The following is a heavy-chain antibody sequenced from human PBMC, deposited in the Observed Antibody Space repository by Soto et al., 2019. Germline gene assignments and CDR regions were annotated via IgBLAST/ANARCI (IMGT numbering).Heavy chain of an antibody. J-gene: IGHJ4*02. CDR2: INAGSGYT. CDR1: GYTFTSYA. D-gene: IGHD2-21*02. Sequence: GSVKVSCKASGYTFTSYAMHWVRQAPGQRLEWLGIINAGSGYTNYAQRFLGRVTMTSDTSTSTVHMELGSLTSEDTAVYYCARGGGIMVVTAPYDHWGQGTLVTVSS. V-gene: IGHV1-3*01. CDR3: ARGGGIMVVTAPYDH.